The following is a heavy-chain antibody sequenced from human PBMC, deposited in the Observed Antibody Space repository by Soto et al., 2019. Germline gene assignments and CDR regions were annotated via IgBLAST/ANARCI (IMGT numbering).Heavy chain of an antibody. D-gene: IGHD6-19*01. V-gene: IGHV3-53*01. Sequence: PGGSLRLSCAASGFHFSTYRMSWVRQAPGKGLEWVSVIYSGGSTYYADSVKGRFTISRDNSKNTLYLQMNSLRAEDTAVYYCASPGIAVAAYYGMDVWGQGTTVTV. CDR1: GFHFSTYR. J-gene: IGHJ6*02. CDR3: ASPGIAVAAYYGMDV. CDR2: IYSGGST.